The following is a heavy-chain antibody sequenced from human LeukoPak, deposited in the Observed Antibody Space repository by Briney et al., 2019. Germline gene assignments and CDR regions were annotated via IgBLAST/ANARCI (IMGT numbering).Heavy chain of an antibody. CDR1: GYTFTSYG. Sequence: ASVRVSCKASGYTFTSYGISWVRQAPGQGLEWMGWISAYNGNTNYAQKLQGRVTMTTDTSTSTAYMELSSLRSEDTAVYYCATEAGANWFDPWGQGTLVTVSS. CDR2: ISAYNGNT. J-gene: IGHJ5*02. CDR3: ATEAGANWFDP. V-gene: IGHV1-18*01.